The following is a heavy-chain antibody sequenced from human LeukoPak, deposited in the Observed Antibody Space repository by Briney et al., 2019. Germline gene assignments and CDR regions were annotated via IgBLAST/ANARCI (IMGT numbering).Heavy chain of an antibody. V-gene: IGHV3-48*01. J-gene: IGHJ4*02. CDR2: ISSSSTTI. D-gene: IGHD4-17*01. CDR1: GFTFSSYS. CDR3: GRGTTVTPLAFDY. Sequence: GGSLRLSCAASGFTFSSYSMNWVRQAPGKGLEWVSCISSSSTTIYYADSVKGRFTISRDNAKNSLYLQMNSLRAEATAVYYCGRGTTVTPLAFDYWGQGTLVTVSS.